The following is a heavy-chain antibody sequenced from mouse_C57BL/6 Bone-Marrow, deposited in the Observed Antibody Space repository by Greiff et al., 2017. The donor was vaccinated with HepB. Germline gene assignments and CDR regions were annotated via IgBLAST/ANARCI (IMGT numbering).Heavy chain of an antibody. Sequence: DVMLVESGGGLVQPKGSLKLSCAASGFSFNTYAMNWVRQAPGKGLEWVARIRSKSNNYATYYADSVKDRFTISRDDSESMLYLQMNNLKTEDTAMYYCVRANYGSSWFAYWGQGTLVTVSA. CDR1: GFSFNTYA. CDR2: IRSKSNNYAT. CDR3: VRANYGSSWFAY. V-gene: IGHV10-1*01. D-gene: IGHD1-1*01. J-gene: IGHJ3*01.